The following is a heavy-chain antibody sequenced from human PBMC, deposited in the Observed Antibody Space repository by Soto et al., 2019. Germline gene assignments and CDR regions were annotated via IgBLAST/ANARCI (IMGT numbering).Heavy chain of an antibody. CDR3: ARVRSKLVVVTAPGHFDY. J-gene: IGHJ4*02. Sequence: SETLSLTCAVYGGSFSGYYWSWIRQPPGKXLEWIGEINHSGSTNYNPSLKSRVTISVDTSKNQFSLKLSSVTAADTAVYYCARVRSKLVVVTAPGHFDYWGQGTLVTVSS. CDR1: GGSFSGYY. D-gene: IGHD2-21*02. V-gene: IGHV4-34*01. CDR2: INHSGST.